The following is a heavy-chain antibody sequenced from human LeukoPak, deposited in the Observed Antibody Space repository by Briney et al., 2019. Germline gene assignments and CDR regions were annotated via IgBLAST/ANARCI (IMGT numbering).Heavy chain of an antibody. J-gene: IGHJ4*02. CDR3: ARDANGSGSYFGY. CDR2: VYKSGST. CDR1: GGSISSSSHY. D-gene: IGHD3-10*01. Sequence: SETLSLTCTVSGGSISSSSHYWGWIRQPPGRGLESIGSVYKSGSTHYNPSFKSRVTISVDTSKNQFSLRLSSVTAADTAVYYCARDANGSGSYFGYWGQGTLVTVSS. V-gene: IGHV4-39*07.